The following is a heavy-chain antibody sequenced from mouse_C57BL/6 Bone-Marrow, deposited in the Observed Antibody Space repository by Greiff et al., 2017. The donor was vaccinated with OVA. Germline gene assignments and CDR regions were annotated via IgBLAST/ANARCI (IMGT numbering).Heavy chain of an antibody. D-gene: IGHD3-3*01. Sequence: EVQLQQSGPELVKPGASVKIPCKASGYTFTDYNMDWVKQSHGKSLEWIGDINPNNGGTIYNQKFKGKATLTVDKSSSTAYMELRRLTSEDTAVYYCAMGGRDFPYYAMDYWGQGTSVTVSS. J-gene: IGHJ4*01. CDR1: GYTFTDYN. CDR3: AMGGRDFPYYAMDY. V-gene: IGHV1-18*01. CDR2: INPNNGGT.